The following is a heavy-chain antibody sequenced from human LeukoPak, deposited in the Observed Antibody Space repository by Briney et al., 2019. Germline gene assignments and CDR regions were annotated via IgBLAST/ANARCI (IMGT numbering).Heavy chain of an antibody. V-gene: IGHV4-61*02. CDR1: GDSISSGNYY. D-gene: IGHD3-22*01. CDR3: ARGPYKYDGSGAFDI. CDR2: IYTSGST. Sequence: KSSETLSLTCTVSGDSISSGNYYWSWIRQPAGKGLEWIGRIYTSGSTNYNPSLKSRVTISVDTSKNQFSLKLTSVTAADTAVYYCARGPYKYDGSGAFDIWGQGTMVTVSS. J-gene: IGHJ3*02.